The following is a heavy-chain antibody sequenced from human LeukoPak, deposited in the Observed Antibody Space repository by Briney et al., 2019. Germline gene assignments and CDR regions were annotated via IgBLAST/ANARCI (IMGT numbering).Heavy chain of an antibody. CDR2: IIAYSGNT. D-gene: IGHD3-10*01. V-gene: IGHV1-18*01. CDR3: AKSPRASGSGTTYYYYGMDV. J-gene: IGHJ6*02. CDR1: GYTFINYG. Sequence: GASVKVSCKASGYTFINYGISWVRQAPGQGLEWMGWIIAYSGNTNYAQKLQGRVTMTTDTSTSTAYMELRSLRSDDTAVYYCAKSPRASGSGTTYYYYGMDVWGQGTTVTVSS.